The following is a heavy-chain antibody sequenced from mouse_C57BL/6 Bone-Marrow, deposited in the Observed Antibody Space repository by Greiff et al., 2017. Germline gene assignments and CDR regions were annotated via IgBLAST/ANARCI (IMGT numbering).Heavy chain of an antibody. CDR3: AGGYDYDYAMDD. Sequence: EVQLQQSGPELVKPGASVKISCKASGYTFTDYNMNWVKQSNGKSLEWIGVINPNYGTTSYNQTFKGKATLTVAQSSSPAYMQLNSLTSEDSAVCDCAGGYDYDYAMDDWGQGTSVTVSS. J-gene: IGHJ4*01. CDR2: INPNYGTT. V-gene: IGHV1-39*01. CDR1: GYTFTDYN. D-gene: IGHD2-4*01.